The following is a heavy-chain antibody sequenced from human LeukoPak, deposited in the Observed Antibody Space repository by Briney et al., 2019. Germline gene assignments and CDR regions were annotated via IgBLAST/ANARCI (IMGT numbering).Heavy chain of an antibody. CDR3: ARDGYSGSDAL. CDR1: GGSISTYY. CDR2: IYHSGST. Sequence: SSETLSLTFTVPGGSISTYYWTWIRQPPGKGLEWIGYIYHSGSTNYNPSLKSRVTISVDTSQNQFSLKLSSVTAADTAVYYCARDGYSGSDALWGQGTLVTVSS. J-gene: IGHJ4*02. V-gene: IGHV4-59*01. D-gene: IGHD5-12*01.